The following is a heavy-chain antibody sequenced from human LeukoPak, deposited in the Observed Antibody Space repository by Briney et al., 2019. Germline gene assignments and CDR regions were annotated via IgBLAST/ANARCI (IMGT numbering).Heavy chain of an antibody. V-gene: IGHV1-18*01. J-gene: IGHJ4*02. D-gene: IGHD3-10*01. Sequence: ASVKVSCKASGYTFTIYGISWVRQAPGQGLEWMGWISAYSGDTNYAQKFQGRATMTTDTSTSTAYMELRSLSSDDTAVYYCARDEGRGSGSYFPNYFDYWGQGTLVTVSS. CDR2: ISAYSGDT. CDR3: ARDEGRGSGSYFPNYFDY. CDR1: GYTFTIYG.